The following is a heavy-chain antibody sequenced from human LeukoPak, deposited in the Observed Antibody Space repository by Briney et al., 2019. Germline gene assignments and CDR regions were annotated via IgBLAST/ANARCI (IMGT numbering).Heavy chain of an antibody. CDR1: GFTFSSYW. V-gene: IGHV3-74*01. CDR2: INSDGTTT. Sequence: GGSLRLSCAASGFTFSSYWMHWVRQAPGKGLVWVSRINSDGTTTSYADSVKGRFTISRDNAKSMLYLQMNSLRAEDTAVYYCAVKGHLNPFDYWGQGTLVAVSS. CDR3: AVKGHLNPFDY. J-gene: IGHJ4*02.